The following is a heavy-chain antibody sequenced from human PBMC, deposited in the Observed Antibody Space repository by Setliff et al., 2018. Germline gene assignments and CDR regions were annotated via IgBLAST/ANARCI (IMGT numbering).Heavy chain of an antibody. CDR3: ARDLQQLAGIDY. CDR1: GYTFTSYD. Sequence: GASVKVSCKASGYTFTSYDINWVRQATGQGLEWMGWMNPNSGSAGYAQKFQGRLTMTRNTSINTAYMELSSLRSEDTAVYYCARDLQQLAGIDYWGQGTLVTVSS. J-gene: IGHJ4*02. CDR2: MNPNSGSA. D-gene: IGHD6-13*01. V-gene: IGHV1-8*01.